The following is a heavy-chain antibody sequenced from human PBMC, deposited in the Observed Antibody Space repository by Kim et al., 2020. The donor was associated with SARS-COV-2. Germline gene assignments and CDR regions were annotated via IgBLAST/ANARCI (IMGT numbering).Heavy chain of an antibody. CDR1: GGSFSGYY. CDR2: INHSGST. D-gene: IGHD3-3*01. J-gene: IGHJ3*02. Sequence: SETLSLTCAVYGGSFSGYYWSWIRQPPGKGLEWIGEINHSGSTNYNPSLKSRVTISVDTSKNQFSLKLSSVTAADTAVYYCARAFYDFWSGQPNDAFDIWGQGTMVTVSS. CDR3: ARAFYDFWSGQPNDAFDI. V-gene: IGHV4-34*01.